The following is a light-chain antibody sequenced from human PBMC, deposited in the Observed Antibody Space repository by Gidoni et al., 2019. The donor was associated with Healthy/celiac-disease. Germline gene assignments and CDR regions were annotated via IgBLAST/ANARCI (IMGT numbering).Light chain of an antibody. Sequence: EIVLTQSPGTLSLSPGESATLSCRASQRVSSSYLAWYQQKPGLAPRLLIYGASSRATGIPDRFSGSGSGTDFTLTISRLEPEDFAVYYCQQYGSSPITFXXXTRLEIK. CDR3: QQYGSSPIT. CDR2: GAS. J-gene: IGKJ5*01. CDR1: QRVSSSY. V-gene: IGKV3-20*01.